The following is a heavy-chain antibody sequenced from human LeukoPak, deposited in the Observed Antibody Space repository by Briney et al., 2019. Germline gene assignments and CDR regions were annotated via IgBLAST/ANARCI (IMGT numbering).Heavy chain of an antibody. CDR3: ARRLRPRPFDY. CDR1: GGSFSGYY. Sequence: SETLSLTCAVYGGSFSGYYWSWIRQPPGKGLEWIGEINHSGSTNYNPSLKSRVTISVDTSKNQFSLKLSSVTAADTAVYYCARRLRPRPFDYWGQGTLVTVSS. J-gene: IGHJ4*02. CDR2: INHSGST. V-gene: IGHV4-34*01.